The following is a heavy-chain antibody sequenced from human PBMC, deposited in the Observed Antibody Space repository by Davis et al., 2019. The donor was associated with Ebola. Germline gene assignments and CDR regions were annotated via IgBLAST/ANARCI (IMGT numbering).Heavy chain of an antibody. D-gene: IGHD3-22*01. V-gene: IGHV3-23*01. CDR3: ARDFDRVRE. CDR2: ISGSGGST. Sequence: GESLKISCAASGFTFSSYAMSWVRQAPEKGLEWVSAISGSGGSTYYADSVKGRFTISRDNAKNTLYLQMNSLKAEDTAVYYCARDFDRVREWGQGTLVTVSS. J-gene: IGHJ4*02. CDR1: GFTFSSYA.